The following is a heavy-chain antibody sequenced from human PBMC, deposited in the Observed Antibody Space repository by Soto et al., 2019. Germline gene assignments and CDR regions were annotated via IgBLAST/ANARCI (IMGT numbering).Heavy chain of an antibody. Sequence: SETLSLTCTVSGGSISSGGYYWSWIRQHPGKGLEWIGYIYYSGSTYYNQSLKSRVTISVDTSKNQFSLKLSSVTAADTAVYYCARERPDGSRLDPWGQGTLVTVSS. V-gene: IGHV4-30-4*08. CDR3: ARERPDGSRLDP. CDR2: IYYSGST. J-gene: IGHJ5*02. D-gene: IGHD6-13*01. CDR1: GGSISSGGYY.